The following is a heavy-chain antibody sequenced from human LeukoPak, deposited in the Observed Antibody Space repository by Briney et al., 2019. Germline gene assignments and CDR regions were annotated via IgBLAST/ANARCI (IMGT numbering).Heavy chain of an antibody. D-gene: IGHD6-13*01. CDR2: INPNSGGT. CDR1: GYTFTGYY. J-gene: IGHJ5*02. Sequence: GASVKVSCKASGYTFTGYYMHRVRQAPGQGLEWMGWINPNSGGTNYAQKFQGRVTMTTDTSTGTAYMELRSLRSDDTAVYYCARAMSRGIAAHWFDPWGQGTLVTVSS. V-gene: IGHV1-2*02. CDR3: ARAMSRGIAAHWFDP.